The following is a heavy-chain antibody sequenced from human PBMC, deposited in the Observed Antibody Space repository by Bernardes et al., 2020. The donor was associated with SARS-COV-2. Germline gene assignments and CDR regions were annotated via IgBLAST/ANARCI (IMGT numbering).Heavy chain of an antibody. CDR2: IYYSGST. V-gene: IGHV4-59*08. CDR3: ARLGAGLIQLWYYFDY. Sequence: SETLSLTCTISGGSISTYYWTWIRQPPGKGLEWIGYIYYSGSTNYNPSLKSRVTISVDTSKNQFSLKLSSVTAADTAVYYCARLGAGLIQLWYYFDYWGQGTLVTVSS. J-gene: IGHJ4*02. D-gene: IGHD5-18*01. CDR1: GGSISTYY.